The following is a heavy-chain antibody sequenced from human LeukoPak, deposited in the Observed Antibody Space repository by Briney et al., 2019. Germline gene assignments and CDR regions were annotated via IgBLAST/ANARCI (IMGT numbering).Heavy chain of an antibody. CDR3: ARVREWELLYFDY. D-gene: IGHD1-26*01. Sequence: SETLSLTCTVSGGSISSSSYYWGWIRQPPGKGLEWIGSIYYSGSTYYNPSLKSRVTISVDTSKNQFSLKLSSVTASDTAVYYCARVREWELLYFDYWGQGTLVTVSS. CDR2: IYYSGST. CDR1: GGSISSSSYY. V-gene: IGHV4-39*07. J-gene: IGHJ4*02.